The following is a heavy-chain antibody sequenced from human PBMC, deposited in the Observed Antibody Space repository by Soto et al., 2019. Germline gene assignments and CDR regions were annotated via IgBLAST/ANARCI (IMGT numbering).Heavy chain of an antibody. CDR1: GFTFSSYG. CDR3: ARVRGYSGYEPFDY. CDR2: IWYDGSNK. V-gene: IGHV3-33*01. J-gene: IGHJ4*02. Sequence: GGSLRLSCAASGFTFSSYGMHWVRQAPGKGLEWVAVIWYDGSNKYYADSVKGRFTISRDNSKNTLYLQMNSLRAEDTAVYYCARVRGYSGYEPFDYWGQGTLVTVSS. D-gene: IGHD5-12*01.